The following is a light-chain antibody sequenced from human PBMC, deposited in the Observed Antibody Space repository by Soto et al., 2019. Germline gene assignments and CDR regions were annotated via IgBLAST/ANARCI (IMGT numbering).Light chain of an antibody. V-gene: IGKV3-20*01. Sequence: EIVLTQSPGTLSLSPGERATLSCGASQSVGSSYLAWYQQKPGQAPRLLIYDASSRATGIPERFSGSGSGTDFTLTIRRLEPEDFAVYYCQQYGSSPETFGQGTKVDIK. J-gene: IGKJ1*01. CDR3: QQYGSSPET. CDR2: DAS. CDR1: QSVGSSY.